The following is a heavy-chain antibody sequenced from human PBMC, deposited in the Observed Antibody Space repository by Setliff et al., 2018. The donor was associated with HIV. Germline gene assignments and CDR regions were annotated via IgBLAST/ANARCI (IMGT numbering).Heavy chain of an antibody. D-gene: IGHD3-22*01. CDR1: GFTFSSYG. J-gene: IGHJ4*02. V-gene: IGHV3-30*03. Sequence: GGSLRLSCAAFGFTFSSYGMHWVRQAPGKGLEWVAVISYDGSNKYYADSVKGRFTISRDNSKNTLYLQMNSLRVEDTAVYYCARETMYDSRGYLSHYFDYWGQGTPVTVSS. CDR3: ARETMYDSRGYLSHYFDY. CDR2: ISYDGSNK.